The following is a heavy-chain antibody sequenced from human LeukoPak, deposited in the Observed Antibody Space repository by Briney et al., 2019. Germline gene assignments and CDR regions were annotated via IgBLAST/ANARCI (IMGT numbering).Heavy chain of an antibody. CDR2: MNPNSGNT. V-gene: IGHV1-8*01. D-gene: IGHD5-24*01. Sequence: ASVKVSCKASGYTFTSYDINWVRQATGQGLEWMGLMNPNSGNTGYAQKFQGRVTMTRNTSISTAYMELSSLRSEDTAVYYCARRRDPRKTNNWFDPWGQGTLVTVSS. CDR3: ARRRDPRKTNNWFDP. J-gene: IGHJ5*02. CDR1: GYTFTSYD.